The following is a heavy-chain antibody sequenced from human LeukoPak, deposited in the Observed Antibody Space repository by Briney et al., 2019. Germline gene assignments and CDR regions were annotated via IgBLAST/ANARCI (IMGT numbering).Heavy chain of an antibody. CDR3: ANETKVGSTTVAYFQD. CDR2: ISGSGDKT. CDR1: GFTFSDYP. V-gene: IGHV3-23*01. Sequence: GGSLRLSCTVGGFTFSDYPIAWGRQAPGKGLEWVSLISGSGDKTYFADSVEGRFTISRDNSKNTLHLQMNSLRAEDTAIYYCANETKVGSTTVAYFQDWGQGTLVTVS. D-gene: IGHD1-26*01. J-gene: IGHJ1*01.